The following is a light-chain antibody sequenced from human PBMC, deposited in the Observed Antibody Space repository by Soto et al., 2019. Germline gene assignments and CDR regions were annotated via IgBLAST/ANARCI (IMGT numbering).Light chain of an antibody. CDR3: RKYDNWPWT. Sequence: EIVMTQSPATLSVSPGERATLSCRADQSIRSNLAWYQQKAGQAPRLLIYGTSTRATGVPARFSGGGSGTEFTLSISSRQSEDFALYYCRKYDNWPWTVGQGTKVEIQ. CDR1: QSIRSN. CDR2: GTS. V-gene: IGKV3-15*01. J-gene: IGKJ1*01.